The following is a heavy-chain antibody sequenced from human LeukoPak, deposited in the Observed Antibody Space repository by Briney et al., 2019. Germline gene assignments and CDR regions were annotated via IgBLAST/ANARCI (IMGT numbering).Heavy chain of an antibody. J-gene: IGHJ4*02. CDR2: MSYSGST. CDR1: GGSLSSSGYY. V-gene: IGHV4-31*02. D-gene: IGHD5-24*01. Sequence: PSETLSLTCTVSGGSLSSSGYYWTWIRQLPGKGLDWIGYMSYSGSTSYNPSLKSRVIISVDTSKNQLSLKLSSVTAADTAVYYCAREGYNRLDYWGQGTLVTVSS. CDR3: AREGYNRLDY.